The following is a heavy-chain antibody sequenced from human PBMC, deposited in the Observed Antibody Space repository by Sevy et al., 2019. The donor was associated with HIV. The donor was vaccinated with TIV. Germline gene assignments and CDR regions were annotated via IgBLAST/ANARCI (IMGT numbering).Heavy chain of an antibody. D-gene: IGHD6-19*01. Sequence: GGSLRLSCAASGFTFTNYGMHWVRQAPGKGLEWVSGISNSGANTYYADSVRGRFTVSRDNSKNTVYLQLNSLRAEDTAIYYCANVWSLVSDWYGEFDYWGQGTLVTVSS. J-gene: IGHJ4*02. CDR2: ISNSGANT. CDR3: ANVWSLVSDWYGEFDY. V-gene: IGHV3-23*01. CDR1: GFTFTNYG.